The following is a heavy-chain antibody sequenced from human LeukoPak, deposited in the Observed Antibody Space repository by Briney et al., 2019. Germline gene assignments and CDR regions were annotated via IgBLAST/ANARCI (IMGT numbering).Heavy chain of an antibody. V-gene: IGHV3-23*01. CDR1: GFTFSSYA. J-gene: IGHJ5*02. D-gene: IGHD3-10*01. CDR2: ISGSGGST. Sequence: GGSLRLSCAASGFTFSSYAMSWVRQAPGKGLEWVSGISGSGGSTHYADSVKGRFTISRDNSKNTLYLQMNSLRAEDTAVYYCARPTQYYGSGSYSFDPWGQGTLVTVSS. CDR3: ARPTQYYGSGSYSFDP.